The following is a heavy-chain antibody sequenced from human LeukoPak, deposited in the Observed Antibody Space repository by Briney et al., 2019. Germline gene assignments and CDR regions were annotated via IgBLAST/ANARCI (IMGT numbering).Heavy chain of an antibody. J-gene: IGHJ5*02. CDR1: GYTFTSNG. Sequence: VSVKVSCKASGYTFTSNGFAWVRQAPGQGLEWMGWISAYSANTNYAQKFQGRVTMTTDTSTSTAYMELRSLRSDDTAVYYCATTTTGWFAPWGQGTLVTVSS. CDR3: ATTTTGWFAP. D-gene: IGHD1-1*01. V-gene: IGHV1-18*01. CDR2: ISAYSANT.